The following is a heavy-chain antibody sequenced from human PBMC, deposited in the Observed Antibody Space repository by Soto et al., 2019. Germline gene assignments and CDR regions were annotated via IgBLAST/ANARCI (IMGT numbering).Heavy chain of an antibody. V-gene: IGHV4-30-4*01. Sequence: SETLSLTCTVSGGSISSGDYYWSWIRQPPGKGLEWIGYIYYSGSTYYNPSLKSRVTISVDTSKNQFSLKLSSVTAADTAVYYCARDQPDTMPYYDILTGYYGRAREGYYYGMDVWGQGTTVTVSS. CDR2: IYYSGST. CDR3: ARDQPDTMPYYDILTGYYGRAREGYYYGMDV. CDR1: GGSISSGDYY. D-gene: IGHD3-9*01. J-gene: IGHJ6*02.